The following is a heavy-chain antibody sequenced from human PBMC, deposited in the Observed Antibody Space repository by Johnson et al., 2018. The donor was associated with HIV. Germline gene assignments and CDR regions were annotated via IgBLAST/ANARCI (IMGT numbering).Heavy chain of an antibody. D-gene: IGHD6-13*01. Sequence: QVYLVESGGDLVKPGGSLRLSCGASEFILSDYYISWVRQAPEKGLEWISYISSSGSTIYYADSVKGRFTISRDNAKNSLYLQMNSLRAEDTAVYYCARDRTGLIIAAAGHDAFEIWGQGTMVTVSS. CDR3: ARDRTGLIIAAAGHDAFEI. CDR2: ISSSGSTI. V-gene: IGHV3-11*04. CDR1: EFILSDYY. J-gene: IGHJ3*02.